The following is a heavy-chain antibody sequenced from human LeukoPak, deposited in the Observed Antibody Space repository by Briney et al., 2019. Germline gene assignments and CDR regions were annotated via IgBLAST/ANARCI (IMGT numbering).Heavy chain of an antibody. V-gene: IGHV3-23*01. Sequence: PGGSLRLSCAASGFTFSSYAMSWVRQAPGKGLEWVSAFSGGGGGGTTFYADSVKGRFTISRDNSKSTLFLQMNSLRAEDTALYYCARASASTGYPQLPFDYWGQGTLVTVSS. CDR1: GFTFSSYA. J-gene: IGHJ4*02. CDR3: ARASASTGYPQLPFDY. CDR2: FSGGGGGGTT. D-gene: IGHD3-22*01.